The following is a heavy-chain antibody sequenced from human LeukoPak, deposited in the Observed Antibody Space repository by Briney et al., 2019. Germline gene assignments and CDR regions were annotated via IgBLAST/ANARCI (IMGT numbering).Heavy chain of an antibody. CDR3: CRRRYYSGGTCYSPFDY. D-gene: IGHD2-15*01. V-gene: IGHV3-72*01. CDR2: TRNKANSYTT. Sequence: GGSLRLSCEASGFSFSDYYMDWVRQAPGKGLEWVGRTRNKANSYTTEYAASVQGRFTISRDDSKNSLYLQMNSLKTEDTAVYYCCRRRYYSGGTCYSPFDYWGQGTRVSVSS. CDR1: GFSFSDYY. J-gene: IGHJ4*02.